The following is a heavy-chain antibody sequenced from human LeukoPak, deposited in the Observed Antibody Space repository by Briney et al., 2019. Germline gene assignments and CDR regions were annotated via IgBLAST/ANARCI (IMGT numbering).Heavy chain of an antibody. CDR2: ISGSGGST. CDR3: AKVRLYCSGGSCYRERYYFDY. J-gene: IGHJ4*02. V-gene: IGHV3-23*01. CDR1: GFTLSNYW. Sequence: GGSLRLSCAASGFTLSNYWMIHWVRQAPGKGLEWVSAISGSGGSTYYADSVKGRFTISRDNSKNTLYLQMNSLRAEDTAVYYCAKVRLYCSGGSCYRERYYFDYWGQGTLVTVSS. D-gene: IGHD2-15*01.